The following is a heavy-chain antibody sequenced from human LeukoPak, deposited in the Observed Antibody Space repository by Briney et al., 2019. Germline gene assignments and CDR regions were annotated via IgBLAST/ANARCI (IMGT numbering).Heavy chain of an antibody. Sequence: GGSLRLSCAASGFTFSSYAMSWVRQAPGKGLEWVSSITSSGAYIFYADSVRGRFTISRDNAKDSLYLQMNSLGPEDTAVYYCARDPYSGNYGNYYYYYMDVWGEGTTDTISS. V-gene: IGHV3-21*01. CDR3: ARDPYSGNYGNYYYYYMDV. CDR2: ITSSGAYI. D-gene: IGHD1-26*01. CDR1: GFTFSSYA. J-gene: IGHJ6*03.